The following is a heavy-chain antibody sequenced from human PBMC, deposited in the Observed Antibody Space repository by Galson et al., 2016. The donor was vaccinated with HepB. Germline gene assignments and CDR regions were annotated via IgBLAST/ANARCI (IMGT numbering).Heavy chain of an antibody. J-gene: IGHJ5*02. V-gene: IGHV3-30*03. CDR3: ARGHPRGRYDYTSGNYNNVVFDG. CDR2: ISYDRSNK. CDR1: GFTFSTYG. Sequence: SLRLSCAASGFTFSTYGMHWVRQAPGKGLEWVAVISYDRSNKNYAASVKGRFTISRDNSKNTLYLEMTSLREEDTAVYYCARGHPRGRYDYTSGNYNNVVFDGWGQGTLVTVSA. D-gene: IGHD3-10*01.